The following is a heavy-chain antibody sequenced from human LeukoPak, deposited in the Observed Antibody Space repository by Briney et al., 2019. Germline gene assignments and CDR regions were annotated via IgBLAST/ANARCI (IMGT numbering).Heavy chain of an antibody. CDR2: ISSSGSTI. V-gene: IGHV3-48*03. D-gene: IGHD3-9*01. CDR3: ARGRYFDRAFDI. J-gene: IGHJ3*02. Sequence: PGGSLRLSCAASGFTFSSYEMNWFRQAPGKGLEWVSYISSSGSTIYYADSVKGRFTISRDNAKNSLYLQMNSLRAEDTAVYYCARGRYFDRAFDIWGQGTMVTVSS. CDR1: GFTFSSYE.